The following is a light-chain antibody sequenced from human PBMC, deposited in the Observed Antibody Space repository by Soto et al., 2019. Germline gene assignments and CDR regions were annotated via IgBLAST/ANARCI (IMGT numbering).Light chain of an antibody. J-gene: IGKJ1*01. CDR3: QQYNSYPAT. CDR2: DAS. Sequence: DIQMTQSPSTLSASVGDRVTITCRASQSISIWLAWYQQKPGKAPKLLIYDASSLKSGVPSRFSGSGSGTEFPLTLSSLQPDDFATYFCQQYNSYPATFGQGTKVEIK. CDR1: QSISIW. V-gene: IGKV1-5*01.